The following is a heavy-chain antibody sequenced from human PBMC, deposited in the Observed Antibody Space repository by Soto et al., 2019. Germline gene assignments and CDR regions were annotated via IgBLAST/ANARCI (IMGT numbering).Heavy chain of an antibody. CDR2: IYYSGST. Sequence: TLSRTCTISGGSISSCDYYWSWIRQHPGKGLEWIGYIYYSGSTYYNPSLKSRVTISVDTSKNQFSLKLSSVTAADTAVYYCARARVSYDSSGYYGDAFDIWGQGTMVTVSS. CDR3: ARARVSYDSSGYYGDAFDI. D-gene: IGHD3-22*01. CDR1: GGSISSCDYY. V-gene: IGHV4-31*03. J-gene: IGHJ3*02.